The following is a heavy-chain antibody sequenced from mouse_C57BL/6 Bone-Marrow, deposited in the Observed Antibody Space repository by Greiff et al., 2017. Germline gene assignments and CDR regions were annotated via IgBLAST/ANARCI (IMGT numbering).Heavy chain of an antibody. D-gene: IGHD1-1*01. V-gene: IGHV1-64*01. CDR3: ARKRVTTVGYFDY. Sequence: QVQLQQPGAELVKPGASVKLSCKASGYTFTSYWMHWVKQRPGQGLEWIGMIHPNSGSTNYNEKFKSKATLTVDKSSSTAYMQLSSLTSEDSAVYYCARKRVTTVGYFDYWGQGTTRTVSS. CDR2: IHPNSGST. CDR1: GYTFTSYW. J-gene: IGHJ2*01.